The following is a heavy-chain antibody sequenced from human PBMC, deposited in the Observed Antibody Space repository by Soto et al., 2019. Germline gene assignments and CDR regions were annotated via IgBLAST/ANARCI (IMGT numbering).Heavy chain of an antibody. CDR1: GFTFSSYD. Sequence: GSLRLSCAASGFTFSSYDMHWVRQATGKGLEWVSAIGTAGDTYYPGSVKGRFTISRENAKNSLYLQMNSLRAGDTAVYYCARAPRVPAATRPYYYYGMDVWGQGTTVTVSS. J-gene: IGHJ6*02. CDR2: IGTAGDT. CDR3: ARAPRVPAATRPYYYYGMDV. D-gene: IGHD2-2*01. V-gene: IGHV3-13*01.